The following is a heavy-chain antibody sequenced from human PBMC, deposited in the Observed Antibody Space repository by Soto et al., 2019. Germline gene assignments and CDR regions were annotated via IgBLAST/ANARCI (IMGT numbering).Heavy chain of an antibody. Sequence: ASVKVSCKASGYTFTSYGISWVRQAPGQGLEWMGWISAYNGNTNYAQKLQGRATMTTDTSTSTAYMELRSLGSDDTAVYYCARDPYSSIWSKRGGVFDYWGQGTLVTVSS. CDR2: ISAYNGNT. V-gene: IGHV1-18*04. CDR1: GYTFTSYG. J-gene: IGHJ4*02. CDR3: ARDPYSSIWSKRGGVFDY. D-gene: IGHD6-13*01.